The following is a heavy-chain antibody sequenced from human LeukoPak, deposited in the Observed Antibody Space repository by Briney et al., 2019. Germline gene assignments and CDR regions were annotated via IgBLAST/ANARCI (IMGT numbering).Heavy chain of an antibody. CDR2: MYGDMRDI. J-gene: IGHJ5*02. V-gene: IGHV3-74*01. D-gene: IGHD5-12*01. CDR1: GFTFSSYS. CDR3: ARDLGLRGST. Sequence: GGSLRLSCAASGFTFSSYSMNWVRQIPGKGLVWVSRMYGDMRDISYADSVKGRFTISRDNAKNTVYLQMNSLRGEDTAVYYCARDLGLRGSTWGQGTLVTVSS.